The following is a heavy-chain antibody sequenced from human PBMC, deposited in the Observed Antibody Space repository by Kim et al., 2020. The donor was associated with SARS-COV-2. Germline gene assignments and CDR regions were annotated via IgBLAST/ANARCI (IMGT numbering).Heavy chain of an antibody. V-gene: IGHV3-33*06. J-gene: IGHJ4*02. CDR2: IWYDGSNK. CDR3: AKDQGGTFYYDY. Sequence: GGSLRLSCVASGFTFSNYGMHWVRQTPGKGLEWVAIIWYDGSNKYYAESAKGRFTISRDNSKNTLYLQMNNLRAEDTAVYYCAKDQGGTFYYDYWGQGTLVTVSS. D-gene: IGHD1-26*01. CDR1: GFTFSNYG.